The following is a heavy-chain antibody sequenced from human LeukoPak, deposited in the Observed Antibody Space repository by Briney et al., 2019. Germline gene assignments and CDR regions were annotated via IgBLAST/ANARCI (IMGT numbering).Heavy chain of an antibody. J-gene: IGHJ4*02. CDR3: ARGRPLGGYYPFFDY. D-gene: IGHD3-3*01. CDR1: GYTFTSYY. CDR2: INPSGGST. V-gene: IGHV1-46*01. Sequence: ASVKVSCKASGYTFTSYYMHWVRQAPGQGLEWMGIINPSGGSTSYAQKFQGRVTMTRDTSTSTVYMELSSLRSEDTAVYYCARGRPLGGYYPFFDYWGQGTLVTVSS.